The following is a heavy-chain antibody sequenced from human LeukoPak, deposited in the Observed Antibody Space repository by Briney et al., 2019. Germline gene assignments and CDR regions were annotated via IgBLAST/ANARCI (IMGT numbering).Heavy chain of an antibody. D-gene: IGHD7-27*01. CDR2: FDPEDGET. Sequence: ASVKVSCKVSGYTLTELSMHWVRQAPGKGLEWVGGFDPEDGETIYAQKFQGRVTMTEDTSTDTAYMELSSLRSDDTAVYYCATETFVTGAAQDYWGQGTLVTVSS. J-gene: IGHJ4*02. CDR3: ATETFVTGAAQDY. CDR1: GYTLTELS. V-gene: IGHV1-24*01.